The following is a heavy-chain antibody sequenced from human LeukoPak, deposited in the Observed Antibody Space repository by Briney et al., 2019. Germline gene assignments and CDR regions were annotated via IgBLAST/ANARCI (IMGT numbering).Heavy chain of an antibody. D-gene: IGHD3-22*01. CDR1: GFTFDDYA. V-gene: IGHV3-9*01. CDR2: ISWNSGSI. Sequence: GGFLRLSCAASGFTFDDYAMHWVRQAPGKGLEWVSGISWNSGSIGYADSVKGRFTISRDNAKNSLYLQMNSLRAEDTAVYYCARDLTYYYDSSGYGHGAFDIWGQGTMVTVSS. CDR3: ARDLTYYYDSSGYGHGAFDI. J-gene: IGHJ3*02.